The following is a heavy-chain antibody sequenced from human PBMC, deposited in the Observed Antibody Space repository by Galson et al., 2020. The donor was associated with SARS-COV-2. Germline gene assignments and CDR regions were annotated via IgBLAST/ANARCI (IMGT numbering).Heavy chain of an antibody. CDR2: IYHSGST. CDR3: ARGITMIVVGTPGSSLSNWFDP. D-gene: IGHD3-22*01. CDR1: GGSISSGGYS. Sequence: SETLSLTCAVSGGSISSGGYSWSWIRQPPGKGLEWIGYIYHSGSTYYNPSLRSRVTISVDRSKNQFSLKLSSVTAADTAVYYCARGITMIVVGTPGSSLSNWFDPWGQGTLVTVSS. J-gene: IGHJ5*02. V-gene: IGHV4-30-2*01.